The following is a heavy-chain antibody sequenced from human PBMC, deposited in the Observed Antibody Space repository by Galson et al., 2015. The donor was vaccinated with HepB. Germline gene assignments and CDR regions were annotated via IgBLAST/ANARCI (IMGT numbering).Heavy chain of an antibody. Sequence: SLRLSCAASGFTFSSYSMNWVRQAPGKGLEWVSYISSRSSTIYYADSVKGRFTISRDNAKNSLYLQMNSLRDEDTAVYYCARLWFGELFHDAFDIWGQGTMVTVSS. CDR1: GFTFSSYS. J-gene: IGHJ3*02. V-gene: IGHV3-48*02. D-gene: IGHD3-10*01. CDR2: ISSRSSTI. CDR3: ARLWFGELFHDAFDI.